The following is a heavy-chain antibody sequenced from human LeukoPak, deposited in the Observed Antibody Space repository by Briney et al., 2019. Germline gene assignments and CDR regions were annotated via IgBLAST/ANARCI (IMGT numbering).Heavy chain of an antibody. J-gene: IGHJ3*02. Sequence: GGSLRLSCAASGFTFGSYAMSWVRQAPGKGLEWVSAISGSGGSTYYADSVKGRFTISRDNSKNTLYLQMNSLRAEDTAVYYCAKDIGYDSSGLPGIWGQGTMVTVSS. CDR3: AKDIGYDSSGLPGI. D-gene: IGHD3-22*01. CDR1: GFTFGSYA. V-gene: IGHV3-23*01. CDR2: ISGSGGST.